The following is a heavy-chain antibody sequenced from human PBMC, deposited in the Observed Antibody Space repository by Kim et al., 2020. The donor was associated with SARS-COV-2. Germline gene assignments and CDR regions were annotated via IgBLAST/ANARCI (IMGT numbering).Heavy chain of an antibody. V-gene: IGHV3-23*01. CDR2: ISGSGGDT. D-gene: IGHD1-26*01. CDR3: AKASYYDVDAVVKFDS. CDR1: GFTFSRFA. Sequence: GGSLRLSCAASGFTFSRFAMSWVRQAPGKGLQWLSAISGSGGDTNYADSVKGRFTISRDNSKNTLYMQLNSLRAEDTAVYYCAKASYYDVDAVVKFDSWGQGILVTVSS. J-gene: IGHJ4*02.